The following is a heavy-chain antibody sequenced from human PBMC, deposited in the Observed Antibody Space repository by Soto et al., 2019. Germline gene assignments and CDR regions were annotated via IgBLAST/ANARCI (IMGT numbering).Heavy chain of an antibody. Sequence: PGGSLRLSCAASGFTFSSYAMHWVRQAPGKGLEWVAVISYDGSNKYYADSVKGRFTISRDNSKNTLYLQMNSLRAEDTAVYYCAKELLRARFDRGFDYWGQGTLVTVSS. CDR3: AKELLRARFDRGFDY. CDR1: GFTFSSYA. J-gene: IGHJ4*02. CDR2: ISYDGSNK. V-gene: IGHV3-30*04. D-gene: IGHD5-12*01.